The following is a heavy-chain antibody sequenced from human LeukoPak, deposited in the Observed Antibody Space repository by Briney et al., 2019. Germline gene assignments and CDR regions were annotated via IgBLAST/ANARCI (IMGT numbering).Heavy chain of an antibody. CDR2: IYYSGST. CDR1: GGSISSYY. J-gene: IGHJ5*02. D-gene: IGHD2-15*01. V-gene: IGHV4-59*01. Sequence: PSETLSLTCTVSGGSISSYYWSWIRQPPGKGLEWIGYIYYSGSTNYNPSLKSRVTISVDTSKNQFSLKLSSVTAADTAVYYCARVKGEVAVNWFDPWGQGTLVTVSS. CDR3: ARVKGEVAVNWFDP.